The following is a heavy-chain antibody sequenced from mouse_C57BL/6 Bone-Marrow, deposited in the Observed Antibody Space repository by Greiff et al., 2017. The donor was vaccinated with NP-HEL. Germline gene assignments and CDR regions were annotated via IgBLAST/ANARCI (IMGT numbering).Heavy chain of an antibody. D-gene: IGHD2-10*01. CDR3: APTHYYAMDY. V-gene: IGHV14-2*01. CDR2: IDPEDGET. J-gene: IGHJ4*01. Sequence: EVKLQESGAELVKPGASVKLSCTASGFNIKDYYMHWVKQRTEQGLEWIGRIDPEDGETKYAPQFQGKATITADTSSNTAYLQLSSLTSEDTAVYYCAPTHYYAMDYWGQGTSVTVSS. CDR1: GFNIKDYY.